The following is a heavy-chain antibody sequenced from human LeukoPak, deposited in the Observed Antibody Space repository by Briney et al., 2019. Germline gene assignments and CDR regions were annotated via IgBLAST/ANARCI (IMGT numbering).Heavy chain of an antibody. CDR3: AREQVDYDYVWGSYRRVGFDY. J-gene: IGHJ4*02. CDR2: ISAYNGNT. Sequence: GASVKVSCKASGYTFTNYYIHWVRQAPGQGLEWMGWISAYNGNTNYAQKLQGRVTMTTDTSTSTAYMELRSLRSDDTAVYYCAREQVDYDYVWGSYRRVGFDYWGQGTLVTVSS. CDR1: GYTFTNYY. D-gene: IGHD3-16*02. V-gene: IGHV1-18*04.